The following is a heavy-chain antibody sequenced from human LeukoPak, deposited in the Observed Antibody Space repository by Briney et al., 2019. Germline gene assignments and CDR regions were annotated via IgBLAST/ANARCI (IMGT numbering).Heavy chain of an antibody. J-gene: IGHJ4*02. D-gene: IGHD3-10*01. CDR3: ARVRGYSSFDY. CDR1: AFTFSSYW. V-gene: IGHV3-7*01. Sequence: GGSLRLSCEASAFTFSSYWMSWVRQAPGKGLEWVANIKEDGSEINYVDSVKGRFTVSRDSAKNSLFLQMNSLRVEDTAVYYCARVRGYSSFDYWGQGTLVTVSS. CDR2: IKEDGSEI.